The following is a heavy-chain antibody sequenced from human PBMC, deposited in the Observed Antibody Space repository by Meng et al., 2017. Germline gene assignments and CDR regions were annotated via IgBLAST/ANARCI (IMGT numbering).Heavy chain of an antibody. D-gene: IGHD6-19*01. J-gene: IGHJ4*02. CDR1: GFTFSSYA. CDR2: ISYDGSNK. Sequence: GESLKISCAASGFTFSSYAMHWVRQAPGKGLEWVAVISYDGSNKYYADSVKGRFTISRDNSKNTLYLQMNSLRAEDTAVYYCARGRPRARSGSSGWFPDYWGQGTLVTVSS. V-gene: IGHV3-30*04. CDR3: ARGRPRARSGSSGWFPDY.